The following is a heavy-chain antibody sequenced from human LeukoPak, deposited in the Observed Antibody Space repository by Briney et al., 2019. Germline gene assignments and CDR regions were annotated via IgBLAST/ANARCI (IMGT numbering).Heavy chain of an antibody. V-gene: IGHV1-8*01. CDR1: GCDFSSFD. CDR3: VRGTPYCSSASCYNY. D-gene: IGHD2-2*02. Sequence: GASVKVSCKASGCDFSSFDVNWVRQAPGQGLEWMGWVNPNSGNSGYAQKFQGRVTMTRNTSINTAYMELINLQSDDTAVYYCVRGTPYCSSASCYNYWGQGSLGTVSS. CDR2: VNPNSGNS. J-gene: IGHJ4*02.